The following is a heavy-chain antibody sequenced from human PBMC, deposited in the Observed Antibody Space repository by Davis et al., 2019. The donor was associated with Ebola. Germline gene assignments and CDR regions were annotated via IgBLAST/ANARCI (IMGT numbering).Heavy chain of an antibody. CDR3: ATDSIAARPLDY. J-gene: IGHJ4*02. CDR1: GYTFTSYY. CDR2: FDPEDGET. D-gene: IGHD6-6*01. Sequence: ASVKVSCKASGYTFTSYYMHWVRQAPGKGLEWMGGFDPEDGETIYAQKFQGRVTMTEDTSTDTAYMELSSLRSEDTAVYYCATDSIAARPLDYWGQGTLVTVSS. V-gene: IGHV1-24*01.